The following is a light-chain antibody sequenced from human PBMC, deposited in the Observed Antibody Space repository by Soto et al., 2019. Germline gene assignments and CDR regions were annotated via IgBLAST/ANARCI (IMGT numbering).Light chain of an antibody. CDR2: EAT. CDR3: TSYTITSPYV. Sequence: QSVLTQPASMSGSPGQSITISCTGTISDIGRYNFVSWYQHHPGKAPKLIIYEATKRPSGVSYRFSGYKSGNTASLTISGLQAEDEADYYCTSYTITSPYVFGTGTKVTVL. CDR1: ISDIGRYNF. J-gene: IGLJ1*01. V-gene: IGLV2-14*01.